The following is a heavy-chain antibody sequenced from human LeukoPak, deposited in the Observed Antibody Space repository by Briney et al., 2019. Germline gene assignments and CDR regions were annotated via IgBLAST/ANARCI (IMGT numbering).Heavy chain of an antibody. CDR2: IDWDGDK. Sequence: RPTLVNPPPSLTLTRTLSGFSLSTSGMCVSWIRQPPGKALEWLARIDWDGDKYYRTSLKTRHTISKDSTKNQAVLTMTNMDPVDTATYYCAQMPNYYGSGSYYAPSYYYYGMDVWGQGTTVTVSS. J-gene: IGHJ6*02. V-gene: IGHV2-70*11. CDR1: GFSLSTSGMC. CDR3: AQMPNYYGSGSYYAPSYYYYGMDV. D-gene: IGHD3-10*01.